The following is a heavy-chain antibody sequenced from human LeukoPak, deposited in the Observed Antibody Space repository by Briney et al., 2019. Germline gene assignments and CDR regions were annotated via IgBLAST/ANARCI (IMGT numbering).Heavy chain of an antibody. D-gene: IGHD3-22*01. CDR3: ATDKTYYYDSSGYPPTGY. CDR1: GGSISSSSYY. V-gene: IGHV4-39*01. J-gene: IGHJ4*02. Sequence: SETLSLTCTVSGGSISSSSYYWGWIRQPPGKGLEWIGSIYYSGSTYYNPSLKSRFTISVDTSKNQCSLKLSSVTAADTAVYYCATDKTYYYDSSGYPPTGYWGQGTLVTVSS. CDR2: IYYSGST.